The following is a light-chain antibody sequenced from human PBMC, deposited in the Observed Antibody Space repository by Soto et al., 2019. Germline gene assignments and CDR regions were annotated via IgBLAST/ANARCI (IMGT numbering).Light chain of an antibody. CDR3: QQRSNWPRT. J-gene: IGKJ1*01. CDR2: DAS. Sequence: EIVLTQSPAILSLSPGERATLSCRASQSVSSYLAWYQQKPGQAPRLLIYDASNRATGIPARFSGSGSGTDFTLTVSSLEPEDFAVYYCQQRSNWPRTFGQGTKVAIK. CDR1: QSVSSY. V-gene: IGKV3-11*01.